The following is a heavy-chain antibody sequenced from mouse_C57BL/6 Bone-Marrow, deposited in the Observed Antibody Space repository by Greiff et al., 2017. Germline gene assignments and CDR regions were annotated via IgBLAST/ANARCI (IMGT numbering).Heavy chain of an antibody. V-gene: IGHV1-64*01. D-gene: IGHD2-4*01. Sequence: QVQLQQPGAELVKPGASVKLSCKASGYTFTSYWMHWVKQRPGQGLEWIGMIHPNSGSTNYNEKFKSKATLTVDKSSSTAYMQLSSLTSEDSAVYYCARSVITTGYYFDYWGQGTTLTVSS. CDR2: IHPNSGST. J-gene: IGHJ2*01. CDR1: GYTFTSYW. CDR3: ARSVITTGYYFDY.